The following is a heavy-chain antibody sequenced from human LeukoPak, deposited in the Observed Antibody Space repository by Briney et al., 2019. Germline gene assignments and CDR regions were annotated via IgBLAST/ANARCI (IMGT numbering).Heavy chain of an antibody. V-gene: IGHV4-59*01. CDR1: GGSISSYY. CDR2: IYYSGST. CDR3: AGSRDKKYYFDY. D-gene: IGHD1-26*01. Sequence: SETLSLTCTVSGGSISSYYWSWIRQPPGKGLEWIGYIYYSGSTNYNPSLRSRVTISVDTSKNQFSLKLSSVTAADTAVYYCAGSRDKKYYFDYWGQGALVTVSS. J-gene: IGHJ4*02.